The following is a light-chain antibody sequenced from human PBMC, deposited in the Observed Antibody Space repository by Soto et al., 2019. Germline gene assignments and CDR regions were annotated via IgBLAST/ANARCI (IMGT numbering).Light chain of an antibody. CDR1: QGISFS. J-gene: IGKJ4*01. V-gene: IGKV1-27*01. Sequence: DIQMTQSPSSLYASVGDRVTITCRASQGISFSLSWYQQQPWKVPKLLIDDASTLQSGVPSRFSGSGSGTDFTLTISSLQPEDVATYYCQKYNGAPLTFGGGTKVEIK. CDR3: QKYNGAPLT. CDR2: DAS.